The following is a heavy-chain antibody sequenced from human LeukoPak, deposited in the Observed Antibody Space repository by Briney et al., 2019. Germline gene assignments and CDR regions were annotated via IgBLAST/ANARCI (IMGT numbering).Heavy chain of an antibody. V-gene: IGHV4-39*02. CDR3: SMSRIFWGAFDF. CDR2: FYHLEGT. Sequence: SETLSLTCIVSGVSINTNSYFWGWIRQSPGKGLEWIGGFYHLEGTNYNPSLKSRVTVSVDTSRNHFSLKMTSVTAADTAVYYCSMSRIFWGAFDFWGQGSLVTVSS. J-gene: IGHJ4*02. D-gene: IGHD3-16*01. CDR1: GVSINTNSYF.